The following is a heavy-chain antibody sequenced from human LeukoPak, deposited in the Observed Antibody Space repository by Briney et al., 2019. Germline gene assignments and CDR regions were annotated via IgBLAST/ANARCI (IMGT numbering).Heavy chain of an antibody. J-gene: IGHJ4*02. CDR2: IRSKANSYAT. CDR1: GFTFSGSA. V-gene: IGHV3-73*01. CDR3: TRRFSSSWSDY. D-gene: IGHD6-13*01. Sequence: GGSLRLSCAASGFTFSGSAMHWVRQASGKGLEWVGRIRSKANSYATAYAASVKGRFTISRDDSKNTAYLQMNSLKTEDTAVYYCTRRFSSSWSDYWGQGTLVTVSS.